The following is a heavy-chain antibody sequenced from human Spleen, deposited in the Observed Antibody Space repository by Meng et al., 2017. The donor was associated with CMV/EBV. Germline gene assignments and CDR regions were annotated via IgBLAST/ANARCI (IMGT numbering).Heavy chain of an antibody. V-gene: IGHV3-30*09. CDR3: AKDVRRALVNTDR. J-gene: IGHJ5*02. CDR1: GFTFSSYA. CDR2: ISADGNDK. Sequence: AASGFTFSSYAMHWVRQAPGKGLEWVAAISADGNDKHYSDSLQGRFVVSRDNSKSTLYLQMDRLRPDDTAVYFCAKDVRRALVNTDRWGQGTLVTVSS. D-gene: IGHD5-18*01.